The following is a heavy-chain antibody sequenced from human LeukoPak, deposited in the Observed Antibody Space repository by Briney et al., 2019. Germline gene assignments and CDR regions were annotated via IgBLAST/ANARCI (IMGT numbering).Heavy chain of an antibody. CDR2: INPNSGGT. CDR3: ARESRYYYDSSGDY. J-gene: IGHJ4*02. CDR1: GYTFTGYY. V-gene: IGHV1-2*02. D-gene: IGHD3-22*01. Sequence: ASVKVSCKASGYTFTGYYMHWVRQAPGQGLEWMGWINPNSGGTNYAQKFQGRVTMTRDTSISTAYMELSRLKSDDTAVYYCARESRYYYDSSGDYWGQGTLVTVSS.